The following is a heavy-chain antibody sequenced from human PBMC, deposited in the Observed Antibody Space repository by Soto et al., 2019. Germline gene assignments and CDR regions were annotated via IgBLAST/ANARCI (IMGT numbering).Heavy chain of an antibody. J-gene: IGHJ4*02. CDR1: GGSFSGYY. CDR3: ARSITGTGDY. D-gene: IGHD1-20*01. Sequence: SETLSLTCAVYGGSFSGYYWSWIRQPPGKGLEWIGEINHSGSTNYNPSLKSRVTISVDTSKNQFSLKLSSVTAADTAVYYCARSITGTGDYWGQGTLVTVSS. CDR2: INHSGST. V-gene: IGHV4-34*01.